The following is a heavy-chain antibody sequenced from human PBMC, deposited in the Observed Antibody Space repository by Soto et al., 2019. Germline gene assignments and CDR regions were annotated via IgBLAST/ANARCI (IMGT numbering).Heavy chain of an antibody. J-gene: IGHJ4*02. CDR2: ISSSSSTI. V-gene: IGHV3-48*02. Sequence: GGSLRLSCAASGFTFSSYSMNWVRQAPGKGLEWVSYISSSSSTIYYADSVKGRFTISRDNAKNSLCLQMNSLRDEDTAVYYCARDAPWYYYDSSGYYVDYWGQGTLVTVSS. CDR1: GFTFSSYS. CDR3: ARDAPWYYYDSSGYYVDY. D-gene: IGHD3-22*01.